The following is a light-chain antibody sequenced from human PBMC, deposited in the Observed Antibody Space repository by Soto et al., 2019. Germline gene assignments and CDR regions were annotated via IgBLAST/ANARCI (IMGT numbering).Light chain of an antibody. CDR2: GAS. CDR3: QHYNNWPPWT. Sequence: EIVMTQSPATLSVSPGERATLSCRASQSVSSNLAWYQQKPGQAPRLLIYGASTRATGIPARISGSGSGTEFTLTISTLQSEDFAIYYCQHYNNWPPWTFGQGTKV. V-gene: IGKV3-15*01. CDR1: QSVSSN. J-gene: IGKJ1*01.